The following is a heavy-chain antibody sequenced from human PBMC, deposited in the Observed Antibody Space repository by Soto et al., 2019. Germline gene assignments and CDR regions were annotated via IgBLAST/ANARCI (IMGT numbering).Heavy chain of an antibody. Sequence: GASVKVSCKAFGYTFTSYYMHWVRQAPGQGLEWMGIINPSGGSTSYAQKFQVRVTMTRDTSASTAYMELSSLRSEDTALYYCVRRHVSATGIDWFDPWGQGTLVTVSS. D-gene: IGHD6-13*01. CDR2: INPSGGST. V-gene: IGHV1-46*01. CDR1: GYTFTSYY. CDR3: VRRHVSATGIDWFDP. J-gene: IGHJ5*02.